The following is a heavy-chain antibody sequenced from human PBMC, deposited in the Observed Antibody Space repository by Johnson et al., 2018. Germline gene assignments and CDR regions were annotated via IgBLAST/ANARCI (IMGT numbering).Heavy chain of an antibody. Sequence: QVQLQESGGGVVQPGRSLRLSCAASGFTFSNYGMVWVRQAPGKGLEWVAIIWYDGSNYYYADPVKGRFTIPRDNSKNPLYLQLDSLRAEDTAVYYWATVRGSSSFYWNVDLWGRGTLVTVSS. CDR3: ATVRGSSSFYWNVDL. CDR1: GFTFSNYG. V-gene: IGHV3-33*01. D-gene: IGHD6-6*01. J-gene: IGHJ2*01. CDR2: IWYDGSNY.